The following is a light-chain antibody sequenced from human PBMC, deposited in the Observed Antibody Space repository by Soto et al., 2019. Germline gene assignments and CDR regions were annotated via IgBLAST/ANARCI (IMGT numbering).Light chain of an antibody. Sequence: DIQMTQSPSTLSASVGDRVTITCRASQSISRSLAWYQQKPGKAPKLLIYDASSLESGVPSRVSGSGSGAEFTLTVSSXQPDDLATYYCQQFHSYPWTFGQGTKVDIK. CDR1: QSISRS. CDR2: DAS. J-gene: IGKJ1*01. CDR3: QQFHSYPWT. V-gene: IGKV1-5*01.